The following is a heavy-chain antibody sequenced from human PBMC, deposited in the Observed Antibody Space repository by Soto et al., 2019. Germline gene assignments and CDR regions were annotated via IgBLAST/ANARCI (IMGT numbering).Heavy chain of an antibody. CDR1: GFTFSDYY. CDR3: ARVSRDDCSSTSCYSSKYYYYMDV. Sequence: GGSLRLSCAASGFTFSDYYMSWIRQAPGKGLEWVSYISSSGSTIYYADSVKGRFTISRDNAKNSLYLQMNSLRAEDTAVYYCARVSRDDCSSTSCYSSKYYYYMDVWGKGTTVTVSS. V-gene: IGHV3-11*01. J-gene: IGHJ6*03. D-gene: IGHD2-2*01. CDR2: ISSSGSTI.